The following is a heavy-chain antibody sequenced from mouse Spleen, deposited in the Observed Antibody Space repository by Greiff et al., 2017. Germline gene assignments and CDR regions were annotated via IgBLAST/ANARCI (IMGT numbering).Heavy chain of an antibody. CDR2: IDPNSGGT. Sequence: VKLKQPGAELVKPGASVKLSCKASGYTFTSYWMHWVKQRPGRGLEWIGRIDPNSGGTKYNEKFKSKATLTVDKPSSTAYMQLSSLTSEDSAVYYCARSIYSNYAWFAYWGQGTTLTVSS. J-gene: IGHJ2*01. CDR3: ARSIYSNYAWFAY. D-gene: IGHD2-5*01. CDR1: GYTFTSYW. V-gene: IGHV1-72*01.